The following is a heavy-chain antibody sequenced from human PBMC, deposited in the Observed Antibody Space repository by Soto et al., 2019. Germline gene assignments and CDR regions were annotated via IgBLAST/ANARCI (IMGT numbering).Heavy chain of an antibody. CDR3: AKDWGIAAAGPGLDYYYGMDV. Sequence: LRLSCAASGFTFSSYAMSWVRQAPGKGLEWVSAISGSGGSTYYADSVKGRFTISRDNSKNTLYLQMNSLRAEDTAVYYCAKDWGIAAAGPGLDYYYGMDVWGQGTTVTVSS. CDR2: ISGSGGST. D-gene: IGHD6-13*01. V-gene: IGHV3-23*01. CDR1: GFTFSSYA. J-gene: IGHJ6*02.